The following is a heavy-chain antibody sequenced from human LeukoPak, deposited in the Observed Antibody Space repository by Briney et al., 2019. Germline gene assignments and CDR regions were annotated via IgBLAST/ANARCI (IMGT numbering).Heavy chain of an antibody. CDR3: ARAKQWELRLLDY. CDR2: INPSGGST. Sequence: ASVKVSFKASAYTFTSYYMHWVRQAPGQGLEWMGIINPSGGSTSYAQKFQGRVTMTWDTSTSTVYMELSSLRSEDTAVYYCARAKQWELRLLDYWGQGTPVTVSS. J-gene: IGHJ4*02. D-gene: IGHD1-26*01. CDR1: AYTFTSYY. V-gene: IGHV1-46*01.